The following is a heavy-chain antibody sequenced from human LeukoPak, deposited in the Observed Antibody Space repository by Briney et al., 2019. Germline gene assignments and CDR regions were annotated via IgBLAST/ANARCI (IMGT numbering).Heavy chain of an antibody. CDR3: ARAYYVVVAAAFDY. V-gene: IGHV4-34*01. D-gene: IGHD2-15*01. Sequence: SETLSLTCAVYGGSFSGYYWSWIRQPPGKGLEWIGEINHSGSTNYNPSLKSRVTISVDTSKNQFSLKLSSVTAADTAVYYCARAYYVVVAAAFDYWGQGILVTVSS. CDR2: INHSGST. CDR1: GGSFSGYY. J-gene: IGHJ4*02.